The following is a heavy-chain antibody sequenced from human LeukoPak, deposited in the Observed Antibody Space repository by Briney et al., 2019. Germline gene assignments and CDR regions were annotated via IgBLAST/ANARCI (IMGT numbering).Heavy chain of an antibody. CDR2: IYYSGST. Sequence: AETLSLTCTVSGGSISSSSYYWGWIRQPPGKGLEWIGSIYYSGSTYYNPSLKSRVTISVDTSKNQFSLKLSSVTAADTAVYYCARHGAAGNLGYWGQGTLFTVSS. D-gene: IGHD6-13*01. CDR1: GGSISSSSYY. V-gene: IGHV4-39*01. J-gene: IGHJ4*02. CDR3: ARHGAAGNLGY.